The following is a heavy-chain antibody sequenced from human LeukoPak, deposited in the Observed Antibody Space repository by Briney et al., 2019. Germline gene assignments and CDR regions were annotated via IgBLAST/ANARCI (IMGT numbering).Heavy chain of an antibody. Sequence: PGGSLRLSCAASGFTFSSYGMHWVRQAPGKGLEWVAFIRYDGSNKYYADSVKGRFTISRDNSKNTLYLQMNSLRAEDTAVYYCAKHGEIVVVTVMRDWGQGTLVTVSS. CDR1: GFTFSSYG. D-gene: IGHD2-21*02. CDR2: IRYDGSNK. V-gene: IGHV3-30*02. J-gene: IGHJ4*02. CDR3: AKHGEIVVVTVMRD.